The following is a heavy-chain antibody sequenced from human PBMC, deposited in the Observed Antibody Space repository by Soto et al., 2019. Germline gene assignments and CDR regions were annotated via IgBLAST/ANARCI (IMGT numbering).Heavy chain of an antibody. Sequence: EVQLVESGGGLVQPGGSLRLSCAGPGFIFGNFWMTGVRQAPGKGLEWVANIKQDGSEKYYEDSVKGRFTISRDNVKNSLYLQMNSLRSEDTAVYYCARGTGGATSSGKDQFDYWGQGTLVPVSS. CDR1: GFIFGNFW. V-gene: IGHV3-7*01. CDR3: ARGTGGATSSGKDQFDY. J-gene: IGHJ4*02. D-gene: IGHD1-26*01. CDR2: IKQDGSEK.